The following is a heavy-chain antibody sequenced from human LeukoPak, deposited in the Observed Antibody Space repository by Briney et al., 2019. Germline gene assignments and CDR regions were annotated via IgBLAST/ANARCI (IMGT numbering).Heavy chain of an antibody. CDR3: APSGALALWALDL. Sequence: SETLSLTCSVSGLSINSSYYWGWIRQPPGKGLEWIGSIYRRGTTYYSSSLKSRLTLSVDTSKNRVSLKLKSVTAADTAVYYCAPSGALALWALDLWGRGTMVTVSS. CDR2: IYRRGTT. J-gene: IGHJ3*01. CDR1: GLSINSSYY. V-gene: IGHV4-38-2*02. D-gene: IGHD7-27*01.